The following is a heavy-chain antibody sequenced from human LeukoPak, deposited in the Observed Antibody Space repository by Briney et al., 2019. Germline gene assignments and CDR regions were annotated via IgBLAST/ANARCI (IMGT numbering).Heavy chain of an antibody. J-gene: IGHJ1*01. Sequence: GGSLRLSCAASGFTFSSYWMNWARQAPGKGLEWVASINHNGNVNYYVDSVKGRFTISRDNAKNSLYLQMNSLRAEDTAVYYCARLKYGSPQHWGQGTLVTVSS. CDR3: ARLKYGSPQH. D-gene: IGHD1-26*01. CDR1: GFTFSSYW. CDR2: INHNGNVN. V-gene: IGHV3-7*01.